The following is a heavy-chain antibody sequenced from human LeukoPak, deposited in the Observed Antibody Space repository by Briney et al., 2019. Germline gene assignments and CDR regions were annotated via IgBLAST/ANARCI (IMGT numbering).Heavy chain of an antibody. J-gene: IGHJ4*02. D-gene: IGHD6-19*01. Sequence: ASVKVSCNASRYTFTSYDINWARQATGQGLEWMGWMNPNSGNTGYAQKFQGRVTMTRNTSISTAYMELSSLRSEDTAVYYCARDLTFYSSGRNKGHLDYWGQGTLVTVSS. CDR2: MNPNSGNT. V-gene: IGHV1-8*01. CDR1: RYTFTSYD. CDR3: ARDLTFYSSGRNKGHLDY.